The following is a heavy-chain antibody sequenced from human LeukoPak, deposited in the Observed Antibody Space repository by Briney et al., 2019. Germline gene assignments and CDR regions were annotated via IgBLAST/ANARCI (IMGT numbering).Heavy chain of an antibody. Sequence: SETLSLTCTVSGGSISSSSYYWGWIRQPPGKGLEWIGSIYYSGSTYYNPSLKSRVTISVDTSKNQFSLKLGSVTAADTAVYYCARVRYYGSGSEALFDYWGQGTLVTVSS. V-gene: IGHV4-39*07. CDR2: IYYSGST. D-gene: IGHD3-10*01. CDR3: ARVRYYGSGSEALFDY. J-gene: IGHJ4*02. CDR1: GGSISSSSYY.